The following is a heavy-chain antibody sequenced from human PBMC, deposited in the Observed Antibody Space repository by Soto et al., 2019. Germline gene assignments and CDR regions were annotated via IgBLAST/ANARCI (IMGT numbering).Heavy chain of an antibody. CDR3: APGTCSSADCHPNPYLHY. J-gene: IGHJ4*02. V-gene: IGHV2-5*02. Sequence: QITLKESGPTLVKPTQTLTLTCTFSGFSLSTTAEGVGWIRQPPGKALEWLALIYWDDDERYSPSLKSRLTITKDNSKKPVVLTRANVDPVDPDTFYWAPGTCSSADCHPNPYLHYWGQGILVTVSS. D-gene: IGHD2-2*01. CDR2: IYWDDDE. CDR1: GFSLSTTAEG.